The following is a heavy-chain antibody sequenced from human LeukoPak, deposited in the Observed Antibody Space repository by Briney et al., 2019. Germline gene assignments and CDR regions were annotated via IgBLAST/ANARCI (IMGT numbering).Heavy chain of an antibody. D-gene: IGHD6-13*01. Sequence: PGGSLRLSCAASGFTFSSYSMNWVRQAPGKGLEWVSSISSSSSYIYYADSVKGRFTISRDNAKNSLYLQMNSLRAEGTAVYYCASVSIAAAGYLGYWGQGTLVTVSS. V-gene: IGHV3-21*01. CDR1: GFTFSSYS. CDR3: ASVSIAAAGYLGY. J-gene: IGHJ4*02. CDR2: ISSSSSYI.